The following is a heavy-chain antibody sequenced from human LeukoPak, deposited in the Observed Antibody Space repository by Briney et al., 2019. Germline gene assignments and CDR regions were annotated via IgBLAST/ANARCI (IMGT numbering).Heavy chain of an antibody. CDR2: ISSSSSYI. CDR1: GFTFSSYS. V-gene: IGHV3-21*01. D-gene: IGHD3-9*01. Sequence: GGSLRLSCAASGFTFSSYSMNRVRQAPGKGLEWVSSISSSSSYIYYADSVKGRFTISRDNAKNSLYLQMDSLRAEDTAVYYCARPSPLSYYDILTVDAFDIWGQGTMVTVSS. CDR3: ARPSPLSYYDILTVDAFDI. J-gene: IGHJ3*02.